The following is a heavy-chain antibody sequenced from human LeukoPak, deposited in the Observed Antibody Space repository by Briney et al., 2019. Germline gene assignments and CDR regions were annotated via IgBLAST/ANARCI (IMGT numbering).Heavy chain of an antibody. Sequence: GGSLRLSCAASGFTFSTYVMSWVRQAPGKGLERVSGISGSGGSTYYADSVKGRFTISRDNSKNTLYLQMNSLRAEDTAVYYCAKEVEGYSGPYYYYGMDVWGQGTTVTVSS. D-gene: IGHD6-13*01. CDR1: GFTFSTYV. CDR3: AKEVEGYSGPYYYYGMDV. CDR2: ISGSGGST. V-gene: IGHV3-23*01. J-gene: IGHJ6*02.